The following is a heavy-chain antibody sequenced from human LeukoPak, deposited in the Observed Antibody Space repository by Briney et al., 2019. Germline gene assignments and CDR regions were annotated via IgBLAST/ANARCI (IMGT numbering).Heavy chain of an antibody. CDR2: IYTSGST. D-gene: IGHD6-13*01. CDR3: ARGSHQQRSFDY. J-gene: IGHJ4*02. V-gene: IGHV4-4*07. Sequence: SETLSLTCTVSGGSISSYYWSWIRQPAGKGLEWIGRIYTSGSTNSNPSLKSRVTMSVDTSKNQFSLKLSSVTAADTAVYYCARGSHQQRSFDYWGQGTLVTVSS. CDR1: GGSISSYY.